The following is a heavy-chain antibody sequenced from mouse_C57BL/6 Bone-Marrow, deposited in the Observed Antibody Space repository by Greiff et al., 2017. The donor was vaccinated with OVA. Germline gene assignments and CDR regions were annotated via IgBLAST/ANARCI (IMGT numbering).Heavy chain of an antibody. CDR3: ARAGYTGIMDY. CDR2: IYPRSGNT. J-gene: IGHJ4*01. V-gene: IGHV1-81*01. D-gene: IGHD1-2*01. Sequence: QVHVKQSGAELARPGASVKLSCKASGYTFTSYGISWVKQRTGQGLEWIGEIYPRSGNTYYNEKFKGKATLTADKSSSTAYMELRSLTSEDSAVYFCARAGYTGIMDYWGQGTSVTVSS. CDR1: GYTFTSYG.